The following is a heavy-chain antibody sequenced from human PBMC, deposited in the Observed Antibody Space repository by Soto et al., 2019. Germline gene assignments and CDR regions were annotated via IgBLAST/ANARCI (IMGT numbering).Heavy chain of an antibody. CDR1: GGSFSDYF. D-gene: IGHD3-16*02. CDR2: INHSGST. CDR3: ANGRLHSGDFSYYYLDF. J-gene: IGHJ4*02. Sequence: SETLSLTCAVYGGSFSDYFWSWIRQPPGKGLEWIGEINHSGSTNYIPSLKSRVTISVDTSKNQFSLKLSSLTAADTAEYYCANGRLHSGDFSYYYLDFWGQGTAVTVSS. V-gene: IGHV4-34*01.